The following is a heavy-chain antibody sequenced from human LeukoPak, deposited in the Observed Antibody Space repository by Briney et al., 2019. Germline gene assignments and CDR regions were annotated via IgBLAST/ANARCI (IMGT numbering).Heavy chain of an antibody. CDR1: GFTFSSYW. D-gene: IGHD6-19*01. CDR3: ARAEPVYSSGWPRGDAFDI. J-gene: IGHJ3*02. V-gene: IGHV3-7*01. CDR2: IKQDGSEK. Sequence: GGSLRLSCAASGFTFSSYWMSWVRQAPGKGLEWVANIKQDGSEKYYVDSVKGRFTISRDNAKNSLYLQMNSLRAEDTAVYYCARAEPVYSSGWPRGDAFDIWGQGTMVTVSS.